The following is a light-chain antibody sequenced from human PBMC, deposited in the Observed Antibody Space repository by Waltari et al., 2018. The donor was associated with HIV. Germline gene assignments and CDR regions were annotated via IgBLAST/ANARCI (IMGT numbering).Light chain of an antibody. CDR2: QDS. Sequence: SYELTQPPSVSVSPGQTASITCAGDKLGDKYACWYQQMPGQSPVLVIYQDSKRPSGIPWRFSGSNSGNTATLTISGTQAMDEADYYCQAWDSSTGVFGSGTKVTVL. CDR3: QAWDSSTGV. J-gene: IGLJ1*01. V-gene: IGLV3-1*01. CDR1: KLGDKY.